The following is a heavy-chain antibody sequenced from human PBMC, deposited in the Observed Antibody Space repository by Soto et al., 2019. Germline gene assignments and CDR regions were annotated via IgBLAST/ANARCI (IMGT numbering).Heavy chain of an antibody. CDR3: ARDGGSTPVVYFQH. V-gene: IGHV4-31*02. D-gene: IGHD2-21*01. J-gene: IGHJ1*01. Sequence: WTWLRPHPGKGLEWIGYIYNTGRTYYNPSLKSRVTISVDTSENQFSLSLTSVTAADTAVYYCARDGGSTPVVYFQHWGQGTQVSVSS. CDR2: IYNTGRT.